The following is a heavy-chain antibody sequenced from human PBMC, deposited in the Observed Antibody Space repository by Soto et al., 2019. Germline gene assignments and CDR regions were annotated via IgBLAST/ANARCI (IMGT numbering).Heavy chain of an antibody. CDR2: ISGSGGST. V-gene: IGHV3-23*01. CDR3: AKVNLRYFDWLSHYFDY. D-gene: IGHD3-9*01. J-gene: IGHJ4*02. Sequence: GGSLRLSCTTSGFTFGDYAVSWLRQAPGKGLEWVSAISGSGGSTYYADSVKGRFTISRDNSKNTLYLQMNSLRAEDTAVYYCAKVNLRYFDWLSHYFDYWGQGTLVTVSS. CDR1: GFTFGDYA.